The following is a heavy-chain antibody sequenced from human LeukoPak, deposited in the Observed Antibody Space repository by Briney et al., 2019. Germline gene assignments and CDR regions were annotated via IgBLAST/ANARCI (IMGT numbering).Heavy chain of an antibody. CDR2: ISAYNGNT. CDR3: AREYSSPYYYYGMDV. J-gene: IGHJ6*02. Sequence: ASVKVSCKASGYTFTSYGISWVRQAPGQGLEWMGWISAYNGNTNYAQKLQGRVTMTTDTSTSTAYMELRSLRSDDTAVYYCAREYSSPYYYYGMDVWGQGTTVTVS. CDR1: GYTFTSYG. D-gene: IGHD6-13*01. V-gene: IGHV1-18*01.